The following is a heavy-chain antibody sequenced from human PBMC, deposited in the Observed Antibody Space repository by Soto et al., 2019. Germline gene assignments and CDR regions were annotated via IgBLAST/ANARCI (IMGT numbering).Heavy chain of an antibody. D-gene: IGHD2-15*01. Sequence: PSETLSLTCTVSGDSITSSSHYWGWIRQPPGKGLECIANIYYDGNTYYNPSLKSRVAISLDTSKNQFSLRLNSVTAADTAVYYCATMGTPATGLYYFDYWGQGTLVTVSS. J-gene: IGHJ4*02. CDR3: ATMGTPATGLYYFDY. V-gene: IGHV4-39*01. CDR2: IYYDGNT. CDR1: GDSITSSSHY.